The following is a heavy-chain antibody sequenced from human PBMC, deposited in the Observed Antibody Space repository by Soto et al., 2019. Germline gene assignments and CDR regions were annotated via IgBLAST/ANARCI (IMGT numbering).Heavy chain of an antibody. V-gene: IGHV4-30-4*01. D-gene: IGHD4-17*01. CDR1: GGSISSGDYY. Sequence: SETLSLTCTVSGGSISSGDYYWSWIRQPPGKGLEWIGYIYYSGSTYYNPSLKSRVTISVDTSKNQFSLKLSSVTAADTAVYYCARAPLYSDYGDYCFDYWGQGTLVTVSS. J-gene: IGHJ4*02. CDR2: IYYSGST. CDR3: ARAPLYSDYGDYCFDY.